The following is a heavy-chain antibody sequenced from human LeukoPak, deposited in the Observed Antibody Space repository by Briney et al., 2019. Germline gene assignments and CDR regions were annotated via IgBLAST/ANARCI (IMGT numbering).Heavy chain of an antibody. CDR3: ARGLKLGPHGSEY. CDR2: IYPGDYDT. Sequence: SGESLKISCKGSGYSFTKFWIGWVRQMPGKGLEWMGIIYPGDYDTRYSPSFQGQVSISADRSNSTAYLQWSSLKASDTAIYYCARGLKLGPHGSEYWGQGTLVTVSS. V-gene: IGHV5-51*01. D-gene: IGHD1-26*01. J-gene: IGHJ4*02. CDR1: GYSFTKFW.